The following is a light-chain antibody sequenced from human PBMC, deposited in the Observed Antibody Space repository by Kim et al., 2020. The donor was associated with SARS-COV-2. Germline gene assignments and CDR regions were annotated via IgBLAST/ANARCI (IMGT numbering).Light chain of an antibody. CDR3: QQYGSSG. V-gene: IGKV3-20*01. CDR2: GAS. CDR1: QSVSSSY. Sequence: EIVLTQSPGTLSLSPGERATLSCRASQSVSSSYLAWYQQKPGQAPRLLIYGASSRATGIPDRFSGSGSVTDFTLTISRLEPEDFAVYYCQQYGSSGFGQGTRLEIK. J-gene: IGKJ5*01.